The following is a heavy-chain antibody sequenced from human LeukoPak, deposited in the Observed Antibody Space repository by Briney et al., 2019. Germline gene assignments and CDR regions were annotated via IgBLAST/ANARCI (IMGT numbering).Heavy chain of an antibody. Sequence: PGGSLRLSSAASGFAFSSYAMTWVRQAPGKGLEWVSTISGSGGTTHYADSVKGRFTISRDSSRNTLYLQMSSLRAEDTAVYYCAKVSPNYGDYCFSYWGQGALVTVSS. V-gene: IGHV3-23*01. CDR2: ISGSGGTT. J-gene: IGHJ4*02. CDR1: GFAFSSYA. CDR3: AKVSPNYGDYCFSY. D-gene: IGHD4-17*01.